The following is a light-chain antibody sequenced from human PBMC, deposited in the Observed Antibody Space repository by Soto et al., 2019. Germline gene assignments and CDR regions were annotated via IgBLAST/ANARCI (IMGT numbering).Light chain of an antibody. CDR3: QQSYNTPHT. V-gene: IGKV1-39*01. CDR1: QSISTY. CDR2: TAS. Sequence: DIQMTQSPSSLSASAGDRVTIACRASQSISTYLNWYQQKPGKAPKLLIYTASSLKSGVPSRFSGSGSGTDFTLTINSLQPEDFATYYCQQSYNTPHTFGQGTKVEIK. J-gene: IGKJ1*01.